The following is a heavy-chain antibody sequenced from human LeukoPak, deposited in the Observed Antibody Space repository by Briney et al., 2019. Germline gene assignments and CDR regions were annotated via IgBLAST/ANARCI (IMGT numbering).Heavy chain of an antibody. D-gene: IGHD3-10*01. CDR2: VHYSGNT. Sequence: SETLSLTCTVSGGSISGYYHNWVRQSPRRGLEWIGLVHYSGNTNYNPSLKSRVSISTDTSKNQFSLELTSVTAADTAVYYCVIGRGWQPDYWGQGIPVTVSS. CDR3: VIGRGWQPDY. CDR1: GGSISGYY. V-gene: IGHV4-59*03. J-gene: IGHJ4*02.